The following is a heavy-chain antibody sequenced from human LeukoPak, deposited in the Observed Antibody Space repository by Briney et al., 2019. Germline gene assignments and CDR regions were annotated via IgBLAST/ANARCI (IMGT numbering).Heavy chain of an antibody. J-gene: IGHJ4*02. CDR3: ARDGPSIVVVPAAILNGGYYFDY. CDR1: GFTFSSYS. D-gene: IGHD2-2*02. CDR2: ISSSSSYI. V-gene: IGHV3-21*01. Sequence: PGGSLRLSCAASGFTFSSYSMNWVRQAPGKGLEWVSSISSSSSYIYYADSVKGRFTISRDNAKNSLYLQMNSLRAEDTAVYYCARDGPSIVVVPAAILNGGYYFDYWGQGTLVTVSS.